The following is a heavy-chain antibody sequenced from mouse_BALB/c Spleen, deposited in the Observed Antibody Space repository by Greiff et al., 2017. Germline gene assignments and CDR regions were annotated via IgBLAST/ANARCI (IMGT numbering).Heavy chain of an antibody. CDR1: GYTFTSYW. CDR3: TSAGYYDYDGEDFDY. V-gene: IGHV1-5*01. D-gene: IGHD2-4*01. Sequence: EVQGVESGTVLARPGASVKMSCKASGYTFTSYWMHWVKQRPGQGLEWIGAIYPENSDTSYNQKFKGKAKLTAVTSTSTAYMELSSLTNEDSAVYYCTSAGYYDYDGEDFDYWGQGTTLTVSS. J-gene: IGHJ2*01. CDR2: IYPENSDT.